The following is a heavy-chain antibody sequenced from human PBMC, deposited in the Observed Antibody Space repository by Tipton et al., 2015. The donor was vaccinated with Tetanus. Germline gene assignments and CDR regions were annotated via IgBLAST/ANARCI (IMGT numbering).Heavy chain of an antibody. V-gene: IGHV3-7*03. J-gene: IGHJ4*02. CDR1: GFMFSSYW. CDR2: INQDGTQK. CDR3: VRDIRATKPYFFDY. Sequence: SLRLSCVGSGFMFSSYWMSWVRQAPGKGLEWVANINQDGTQKYHVDSVKGRFTISRDNAKNSVSLQMNRLRAEDTAMYYCVRDIRATKPYFFDYWGQGTLVSVSS. D-gene: IGHD1-14*01.